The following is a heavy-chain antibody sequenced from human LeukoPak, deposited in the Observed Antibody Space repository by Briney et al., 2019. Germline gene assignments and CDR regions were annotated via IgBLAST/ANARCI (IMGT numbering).Heavy chain of an antibody. J-gene: IGHJ3*02. Sequence: SETLSLTCTVSGGSVSSGSYYWSWIRQPPGKGLEWIGYIYYSGSTNYNPSLKSRVTISVDTSKNQFSLKLSSVTAADTAVYYCASRSGSHRPFDIWGQGTMVTVSS. CDR2: IYYSGST. V-gene: IGHV4-61*01. CDR1: GGSVSSGSYY. CDR3: ASRSGSHRPFDI. D-gene: IGHD1-26*01.